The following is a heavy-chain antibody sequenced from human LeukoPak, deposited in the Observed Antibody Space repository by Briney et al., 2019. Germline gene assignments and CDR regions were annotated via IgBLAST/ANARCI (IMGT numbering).Heavy chain of an antibody. CDR1: GFTFSSYG. CDR3: ARGRSSWSDAFDI. Sequence: PGGSLRLSCAASGFTFSSYGMHWVRQAPGKGLEWVAVIWYDGSNKYYADSVKGRFTISRDNSKNTLYLQMNSLRAEDTAVYYCARGRSSWSDAFDIWGQGTMVTVSS. D-gene: IGHD6-6*01. CDR2: IWYDGSNK. J-gene: IGHJ3*02. V-gene: IGHV3-33*01.